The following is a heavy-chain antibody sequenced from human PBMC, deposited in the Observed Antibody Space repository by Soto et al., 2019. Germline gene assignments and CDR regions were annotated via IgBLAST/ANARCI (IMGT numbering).Heavy chain of an antibody. Sequence: PLHTRPFTGAVSGGSIESGPFSFSWIRQPPGKGLEWIGYVTHSGTAYSIPSLNGRLTLSVESYKTQCSLRLTSVTAAYSALYYCARIHWAQSSRDHWGRGVLVTVS. CDR3: ARIHWAQSSRDH. J-gene: IGHJ4*02. CDR1: GGSIESGPFS. V-gene: IGHV4-30-2*01. D-gene: IGHD6-19*01. CDR2: VTHSGTA.